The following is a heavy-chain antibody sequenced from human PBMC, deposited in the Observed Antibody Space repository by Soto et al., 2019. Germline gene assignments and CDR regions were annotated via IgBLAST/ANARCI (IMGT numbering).Heavy chain of an antibody. Sequence: QVQLVQSGAEVKKPGSSVKVSCKASGGTFSSYTISWVRQAPGQGLEWMGRIIPILGIANYAQKFQGRVTITADKSTSTAYMELSILRSEDTAVYYCAYDNWDAFDIWGQGTMVTVSS. CDR1: GGTFSSYT. J-gene: IGHJ3*02. CDR3: AYDNWDAFDI. D-gene: IGHD1-1*01. V-gene: IGHV1-69*02. CDR2: IIPILGIA.